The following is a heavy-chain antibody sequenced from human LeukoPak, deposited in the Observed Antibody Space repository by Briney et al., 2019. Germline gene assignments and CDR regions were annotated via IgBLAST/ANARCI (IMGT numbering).Heavy chain of an antibody. D-gene: IGHD3-22*01. CDR1: GYSFTSYW. CDR3: ARHVGYYDSSGYYYGYYYYGMDV. CDR2: IYPGDSDT. V-gene: IGHV5-51*01. J-gene: IGHJ6*02. Sequence: KFGESLKISCKGSGYSFTSYWIGWVRQMPGKGLEWMGIIYPGDSDTRYSPSFQSQVTISADKSISTAYLQWSSLKASDTAMYYCARHVGYYDSSGYYYGYYYYGMDVWGQGTTVTVSS.